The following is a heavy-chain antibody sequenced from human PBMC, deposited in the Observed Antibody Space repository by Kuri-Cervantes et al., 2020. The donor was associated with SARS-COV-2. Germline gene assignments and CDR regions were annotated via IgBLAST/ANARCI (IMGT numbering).Heavy chain of an antibody. CDR1: GFSLSTSGMC. Sequence: SGPTLVKPTQTLTLTCTFSGFSLSTSGMCVSWIRQPPGKALEWLARIDWDDDKYYSTSLKTRLTISKDTSKNQVVLTMTNMDPVDTATYYCAHRSHDFWSGYFDYWGQGTLVTVSS. V-gene: IGHV2-70*12. J-gene: IGHJ4*02. D-gene: IGHD3-3*01. CDR2: IDWDDDK. CDR3: AHRSHDFWSGYFDY.